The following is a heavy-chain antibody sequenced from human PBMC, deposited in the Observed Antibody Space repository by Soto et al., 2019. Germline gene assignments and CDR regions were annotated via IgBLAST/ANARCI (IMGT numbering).Heavy chain of an antibody. V-gene: IGHV3-7*03. D-gene: IGHD6-19*01. J-gene: IGHJ4*02. CDR1: GFTFSNFW. CDR3: ARAYEASSGWKFDY. CDR2: IKEDGSRT. Sequence: EVQLLESGGGLVQPGGSLRLSCAASGFTFSNFWMTWVRQAPGKGLEWVANIKEDGSRTYYVDSVKGRFTISRDNAENSLYLQLNSLRADDTAVYYCARAYEASSGWKFDYWGQGILVTVSS.